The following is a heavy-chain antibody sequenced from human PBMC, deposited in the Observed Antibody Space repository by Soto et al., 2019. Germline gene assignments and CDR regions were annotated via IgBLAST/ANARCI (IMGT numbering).Heavy chain of an antibody. J-gene: IGHJ6*02. CDR2: ISFDARNI. V-gene: IGHV3-30*18. CDR3: AKENSV. Sequence: LALGQLEERVAVISFDARNIFYADSVKGRFTISRDNSKNTVYLQMNSLKPEDTGVYYRAKENSVCGQGSTVPGS.